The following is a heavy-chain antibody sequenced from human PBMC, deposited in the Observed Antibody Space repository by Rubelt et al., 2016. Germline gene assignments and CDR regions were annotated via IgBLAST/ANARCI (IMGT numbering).Heavy chain of an antibody. CDR2: IYYGGST. CDR1: GGSISSYY. D-gene: IGHD3-10*01. J-gene: IGHJ4*02. V-gene: IGHV4-59*01. CDR3: ARDSYGSGSGFDY. Sequence: QLQLQESGSGLVKPSQTLSLTCTVSGGSISSYYWSWIRQPPGKGLEWIGYIYYGGSTNYNPSLKSRATISVDTSKNQFYLKLSSVTAADTAVYYCARDSYGSGSGFDYWGQGTLVTVSS.